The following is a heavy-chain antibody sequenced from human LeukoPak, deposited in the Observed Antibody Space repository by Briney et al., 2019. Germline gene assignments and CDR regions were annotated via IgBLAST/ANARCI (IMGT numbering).Heavy chain of an antibody. Sequence: ASVKVSCKVSGYTLTELSMHWVRQAPGKGLEWMGGFDPEDGETIYARKFQGRVTMTEDTSTDTAYMELSSLRSEDTAVYYCATGGSYGYLFDYWGQGTLVTVSS. J-gene: IGHJ4*02. CDR1: GYTLTELS. D-gene: IGHD5-18*01. V-gene: IGHV1-24*01. CDR2: FDPEDGET. CDR3: ATGGSYGYLFDY.